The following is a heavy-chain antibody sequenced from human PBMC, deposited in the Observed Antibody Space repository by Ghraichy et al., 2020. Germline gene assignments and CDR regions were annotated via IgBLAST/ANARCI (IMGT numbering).Heavy chain of an antibody. V-gene: IGHV3-21*01. Sequence: GGSLRLSCAASGFSFNTFYMNWVRQAPGKGPEWVSSISSSSHYIYYADSVKGRFTISRDNAKNSLYLQMNSLRVEDTAVYYCARRMGTSGWYGYWGQGTLVTVSS. D-gene: IGHD6-19*01. CDR2: ISSSSHYI. CDR3: ARRMGTSGWYGY. J-gene: IGHJ1*01. CDR1: GFSFNTFY.